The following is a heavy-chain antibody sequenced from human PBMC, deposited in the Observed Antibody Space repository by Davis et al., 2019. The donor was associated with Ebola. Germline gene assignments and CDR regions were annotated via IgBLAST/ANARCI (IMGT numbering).Heavy chain of an antibody. Sequence: MPSETLSLTCTVSGGSLRNYHWTWIRQPPGKGLEWIGYIYYTGRTNYNPSLKSRVTISVDTSKNQFSLKLSSVTAADTAVYYCAREGNWNDGPYFDYWGQGTLVTVSS. V-gene: IGHV4-59*01. CDR1: GGSLRNYH. J-gene: IGHJ4*02. CDR2: IYYTGRT. CDR3: AREGNWNDGPYFDY. D-gene: IGHD1-20*01.